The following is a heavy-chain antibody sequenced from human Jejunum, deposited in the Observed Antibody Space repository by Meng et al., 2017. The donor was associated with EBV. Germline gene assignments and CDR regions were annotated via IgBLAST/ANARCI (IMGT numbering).Heavy chain of an antibody. CDR1: GYIFTSDA. CDR3: ARGSNWFDR. V-gene: IGHV7-4-1*02. J-gene: IGHJ5*02. Sequence: QVHVVQFGYELKKPGAAAKVSCKASGYIFTSDAINWVRQTPGHGLEWMGWINTNTGKPMYVQGFTGRFVFSLDNSVNTAYLQINSLQTDDTAVYYCARGSNWFDRWGQGTLVTVSS. CDR2: INTNTGKP.